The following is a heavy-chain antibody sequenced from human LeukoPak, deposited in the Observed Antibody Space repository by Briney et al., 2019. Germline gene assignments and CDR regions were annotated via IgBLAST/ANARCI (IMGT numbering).Heavy chain of an antibody. CDR2: IYTSGST. J-gene: IGHJ5*02. V-gene: IGHV4-4*07. Sequence: SETLSLTCTVSGGSISSYYWSWIRQPAGKGLEWIGRIYTSGSTNYNPSLKSRVTMSVDTSKNQFSLKLSSVAAADTAVYYCAGDRYSSNWFDPWGQGALVTVSS. CDR3: AGDRYSSNWFDP. CDR1: GGSISSYY. D-gene: IGHD6-13*01.